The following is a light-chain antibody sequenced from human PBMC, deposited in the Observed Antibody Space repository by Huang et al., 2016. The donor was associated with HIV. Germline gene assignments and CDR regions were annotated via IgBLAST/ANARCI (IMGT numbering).Light chain of an antibody. J-gene: IGKJ1*01. V-gene: IGKV1-17*03. CDR3: LQHHGYPRT. CDR1: QDISNY. Sequence: DIQLTQSPSAMSASVGDRVSITCRASQDISNYLAWFQQKPGGAPKRLISAASSLQNGVPSRFSGSRSGTKFTLTISNLQPEDFATYYCLQHHGYPRTFGQGTNV. CDR2: AAS.